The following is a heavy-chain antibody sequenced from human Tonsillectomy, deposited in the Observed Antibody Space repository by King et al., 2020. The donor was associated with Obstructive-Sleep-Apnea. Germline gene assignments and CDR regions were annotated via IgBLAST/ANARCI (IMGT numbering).Heavy chain of an antibody. D-gene: IGHD5-18*01. J-gene: IGHJ4*02. V-gene: IGHV3-33*06. CDR1: GFTFSSYG. Sequence: VQLVESGGGVVQPGRSLRLSCAASGFTFSSYGMNWVRQAPGKGLEWVAVIWYDGSNKYYVESVKGRFTISKDNSKNTLYLQMNSLRAEDTAVYYCAKGVDTAMGLLDYWGQGTLVTVSS. CDR3: AKGVDTAMGLLDY. CDR2: IWYDGSNK.